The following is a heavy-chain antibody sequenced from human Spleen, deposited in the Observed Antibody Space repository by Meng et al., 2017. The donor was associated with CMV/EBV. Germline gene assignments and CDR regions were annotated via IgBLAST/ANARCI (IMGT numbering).Heavy chain of an antibody. CDR1: EFTFSSYS. J-gene: IGHJ4*02. CDR3: ARGGITGTWDYFDY. D-gene: IGHD1-20*01. CDR2: ITSNGGSA. Sequence: GESLKISCAASEFTFSSYSMHWVRQAPGKGLKYVSAITSNGGSAYYTDSVKGRFTISRDNSKNTLYLQMGSLRAEDMAVYYCARGGITGTWDYFDYWGQGTLVTVSS. V-gene: IGHV3-64*02.